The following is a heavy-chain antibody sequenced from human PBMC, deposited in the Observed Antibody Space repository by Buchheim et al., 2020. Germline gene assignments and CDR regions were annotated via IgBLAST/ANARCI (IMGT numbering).Heavy chain of an antibody. CDR2: IHGDGRST. V-gene: IGHV3-74*01. D-gene: IGHD3-10*01. J-gene: IGHJ4*02. Sequence: EVQLVESEGGLVQPGGSLRLSCVASGFTFSYYWMHWVRQAPGKGLVWVSHIHGDGRSTTYADSVKGRFTTSRDNATNTLYLQMNSLRVEDTAVYYCARGGSGTAFDYWGQGTL. CDR1: GFTFSYYW. CDR3: ARGGSGTAFDY.